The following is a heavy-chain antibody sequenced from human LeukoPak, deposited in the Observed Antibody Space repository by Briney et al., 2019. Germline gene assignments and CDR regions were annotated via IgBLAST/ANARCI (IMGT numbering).Heavy chain of an antibody. Sequence: ASVKVSCKASGYTFTGYYMHWVRQAPGQGLEWMGWINPNSGGTNYAQKFQGRVTMTRDTSISTAYMELSRLRSDDTAVYYCARDVNDFWSGYPLALNGGWFDPWGQGTLVTVSS. CDR1: GYTFTGYY. V-gene: IGHV1-2*02. CDR3: ARDVNDFWSGYPLALNGGWFDP. CDR2: INPNSGGT. J-gene: IGHJ5*02. D-gene: IGHD3-3*01.